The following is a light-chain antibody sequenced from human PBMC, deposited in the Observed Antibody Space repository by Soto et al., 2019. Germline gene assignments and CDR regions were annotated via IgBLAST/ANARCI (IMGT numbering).Light chain of an antibody. Sequence: EIVMTQSPATLSVSPGERATLSCRASQSVSSRFLAWYQQKPGQAPRLLIYDASNRATGIPARFSGSGSETDFTLTISSLEPEDFAVYYCQQRASWVTFGQGTRLEIK. CDR3: QQRASWVT. CDR1: QSVSSRF. V-gene: IGKV3-11*01. J-gene: IGKJ5*01. CDR2: DAS.